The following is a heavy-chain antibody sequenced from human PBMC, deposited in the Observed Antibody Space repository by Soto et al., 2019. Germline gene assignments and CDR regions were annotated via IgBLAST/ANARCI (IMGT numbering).Heavy chain of an antibody. J-gene: IGHJ4*02. CDR3: ARGGVDYYANYY. V-gene: IGHV3-21*01. Sequence: GGSLRLSCAASEFTFSRYSMNWVRQAPGRGLEWVSSITSGSSYTFYVDSVKGRFTISRDNAKNSLYLQMNGLRAEDTAVYFCARGGVDYYANYYWSQGTLVTVSS. CDR1: EFTFSRYS. D-gene: IGHD3-10*01. CDR2: ITSGSSYT.